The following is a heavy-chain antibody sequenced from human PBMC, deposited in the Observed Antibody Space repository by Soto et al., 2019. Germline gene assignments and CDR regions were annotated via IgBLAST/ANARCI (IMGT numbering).Heavy chain of an antibody. CDR1: GGSFSGYY. CDR2: IHHSGST. CDR3: ARSSGSPYYFDL. Sequence: QVQLQQWGAGLLKPSETLSLVCAVYGGSFSGYYWSWIRQTQGKGREWLGQIHHSGSTNYNPSLKSRVSLSVDTSKDQFSLKLTSVTAADTAVYFCARSSGSPYYFDLWGQGTQVTVSS. D-gene: IGHD1-26*01. J-gene: IGHJ4*02. V-gene: IGHV4-34*01.